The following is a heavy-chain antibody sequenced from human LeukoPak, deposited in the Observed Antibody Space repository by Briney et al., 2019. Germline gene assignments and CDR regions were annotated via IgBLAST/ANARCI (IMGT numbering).Heavy chain of an antibody. Sequence: GGSLRLSCAAFGFTFSRNYMTWVRQAPGKGLEWVSVIYSGGTTYYSDSVKGRFTISRDSSQNTLYLQMNNLRAEDTAVYYCARGYFDSNTYFHAFDIWGHGTMVTVSS. J-gene: IGHJ3*02. CDR2: IYSGGTT. CDR1: GFTFSRNY. D-gene: IGHD3-9*01. V-gene: IGHV3-66*02. CDR3: ARGYFDSNTYFHAFDI.